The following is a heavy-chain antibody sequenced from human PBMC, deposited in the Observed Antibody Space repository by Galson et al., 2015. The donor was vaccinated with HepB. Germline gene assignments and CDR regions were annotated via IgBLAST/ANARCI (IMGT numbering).Heavy chain of an antibody. D-gene: IGHD2-15*01. CDR3: AKVPVMVAVSYHHGLDV. CDR1: GFTFSSYA. V-gene: IGHV3-23*01. CDR2: ISASGDAT. J-gene: IGHJ6*02. Sequence: SLRLSCAASGFTFSSYAMTWVRQAPGKGLEWVSSISASGDATHYTDSVKGRFTISRDNSQTTLYLQMNSLRAEDTAVYYCAKVPVMVAVSYHHGLDVWGQGTKV.